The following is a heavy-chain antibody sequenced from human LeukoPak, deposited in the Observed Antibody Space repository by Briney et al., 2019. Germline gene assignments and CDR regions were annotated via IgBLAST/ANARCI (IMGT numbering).Heavy chain of an antibody. Sequence: PSETLPLTCTVSGYSISSDYYWGWIRQPPGKGLEWIGSIHYSGYTYYNPSLKSRVTKSVDMSKNQFSLKLSSVTAADTAVYYCARDVGDCSGGSCYSWFDPWGQGTLVTVSS. J-gene: IGHJ5*02. CDR1: GYSISSDYY. V-gene: IGHV4-38-2*02. CDR2: IHYSGYT. CDR3: ARDVGDCSGGSCYSWFDP. D-gene: IGHD2-15*01.